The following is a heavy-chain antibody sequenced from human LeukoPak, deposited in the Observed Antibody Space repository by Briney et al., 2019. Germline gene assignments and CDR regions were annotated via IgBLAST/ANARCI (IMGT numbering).Heavy chain of an antibody. J-gene: IGHJ3*02. CDR1: GFTFSSYE. V-gene: IGHV3-48*03. Sequence: PGGSLRLSCAASGFTFSSYEMNWVRQAPGKGLEWVSYISSSGSTIYYADSVKGRFTISRDNAKNSLYLQMNSLRAEDTAVYYCARDSSSWAAYAFDIWGQGTMVTVSS. D-gene: IGHD6-13*01. CDR2: ISSSGSTI. CDR3: ARDSSSWAAYAFDI.